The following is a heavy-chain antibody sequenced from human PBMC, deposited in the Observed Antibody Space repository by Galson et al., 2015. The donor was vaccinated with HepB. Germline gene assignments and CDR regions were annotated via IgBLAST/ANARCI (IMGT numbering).Heavy chain of an antibody. CDR1: GFTFSNAW. Sequence: SLRLSCAASGFTFSNAWMSWVRQAPGKGLEWVGRIKSKTDGGTTEYAASVKGRFTISRDDSKSIAYLQMNSLKTEDTAVYYCTRDQYSSSWYVLETLYYYYYGMDVWGQGTTVTVSS. V-gene: IGHV3-15*01. CDR3: TRDQYSSSWYVLETLYYYYYGMDV. J-gene: IGHJ6*02. D-gene: IGHD6-13*01. CDR2: IKSKTDGGTT.